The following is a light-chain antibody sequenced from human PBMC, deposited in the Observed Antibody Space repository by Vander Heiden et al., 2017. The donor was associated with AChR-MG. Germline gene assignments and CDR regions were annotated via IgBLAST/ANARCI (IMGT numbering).Light chain of an antibody. CDR2: AAS. V-gene: IGKV1-8*01. CDR1: QGISSY. J-gene: IGKJ2*01. CDR3: QQYDGYRRT. Sequence: AIRITQSPSSLSASTGDRVTITCRASQGISSYLAWYQQKPGKAPKLLIYAASTLQSGVPSRFSGSGSGTDFTLTISCLQSEDFATYYCQQYDGYRRTFGQGTKLEIK.